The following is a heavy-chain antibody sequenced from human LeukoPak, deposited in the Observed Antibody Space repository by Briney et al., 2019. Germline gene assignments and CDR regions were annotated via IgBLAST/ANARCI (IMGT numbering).Heavy chain of an antibody. V-gene: IGHV4-34*01. CDR3: ARWVPIAAAGTDYYYGMDV. Sequence: TSETLSLTCAVYGGSFSGYYWSWIRQPPGKGLEWIGEINHSGSTNYNPSLKSRVTISVDTSKNQFSLKLSSVTAADTAVYYCARWVPIAAAGTDYYYGMDVWGQGTTVTVSS. CDR2: INHSGST. CDR1: GGSFSGYY. J-gene: IGHJ6*02. D-gene: IGHD6-13*01.